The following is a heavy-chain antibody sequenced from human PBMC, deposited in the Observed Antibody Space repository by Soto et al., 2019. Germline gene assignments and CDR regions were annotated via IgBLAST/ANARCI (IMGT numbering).Heavy chain of an antibody. CDR2: IYHSGST. V-gene: IGHV4-4*02. CDR1: GGSLSSSNW. D-gene: IGHD3-22*01. CDR3: ARGLTSQYYYDSSGYYFDY. J-gene: IGHJ4*02. Sequence: TSDTLSLTCAVSGGSLSSSNWWSWVRQPPGKGLEWIGEIYHSGSTNYNPSLKSRVTISVDTSKNQFSLKLSSVTAADTAVYYCARGLTSQYYYDSSGYYFDYWAQGTLVNVSS.